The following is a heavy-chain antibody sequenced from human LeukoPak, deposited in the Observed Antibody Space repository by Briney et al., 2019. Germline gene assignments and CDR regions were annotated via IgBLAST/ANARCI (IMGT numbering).Heavy chain of an antibody. J-gene: IGHJ4*02. V-gene: IGHV3-30*02. Sequence: GGSLRLSCVASGFTFSSYWMSWVRQAPGKGLEWVAFIRYDGSNKYYADSVKGRFTISRDNSKNTLYLQMNSLRAEDTAVYYCAKDRSGSYSQGLDYWGQGTLVTVSS. D-gene: IGHD1-26*01. CDR2: IRYDGSNK. CDR3: AKDRSGSYSQGLDY. CDR1: GFTFSSYW.